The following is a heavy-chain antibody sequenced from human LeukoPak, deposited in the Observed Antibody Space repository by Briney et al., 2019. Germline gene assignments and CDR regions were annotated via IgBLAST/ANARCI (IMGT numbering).Heavy chain of an antibody. D-gene: IGHD3-10*01. J-gene: IGHJ4*02. CDR2: ISAYNGNT. V-gene: IGHV1-18*01. CDR1: GGTFSSYA. CDR3: ARVAVTMVRGVSNSYFDY. Sequence: ASVKVSCKASGGTFSSYAISWVRQAPGQGLEWMGWISAYNGNTNYAQKLQGRVTMTTDTSTSTAYMELRSLRSDDTAVYYCARVAVTMVRGVSNSYFDYWGQGTLVTVSS.